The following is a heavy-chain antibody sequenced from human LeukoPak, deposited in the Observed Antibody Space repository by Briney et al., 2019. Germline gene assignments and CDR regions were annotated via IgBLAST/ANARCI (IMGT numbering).Heavy chain of an antibody. CDR1: GFTFSSYS. CDR2: ISSSSSYI. CDR3: ARDATTATGWVYMDV. Sequence: GGSLRLSCAASGFTFSSYSMNWVRQAPGKGLEWVSSISSSSSYIYYADSVKGRFTISRDNAKNSLYLQMNSLRAEDTALYYCARDATTATGWVYMDVWGKGTTVTISS. J-gene: IGHJ6*03. V-gene: IGHV3-21*01. D-gene: IGHD6-13*01.